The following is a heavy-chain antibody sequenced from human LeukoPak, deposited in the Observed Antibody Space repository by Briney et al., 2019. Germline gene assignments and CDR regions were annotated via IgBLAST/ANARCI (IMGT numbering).Heavy chain of an antibody. CDR2: ISYDGSNK. V-gene: IGHV3-30-3*01. Sequence: GGSLRLSCAASGFTFSSYAMHWVRQAPGKGLEWVAVISYDGSNKYYADSVKGRFTISRDNSKNTLYLQMNSLRAGDTAVHYCARDYRGYSYGYTDYWGQGTLVTVSS. CDR3: ARDYRGYSYGYTDY. CDR1: GFTFSSYA. J-gene: IGHJ4*02. D-gene: IGHD5-18*01.